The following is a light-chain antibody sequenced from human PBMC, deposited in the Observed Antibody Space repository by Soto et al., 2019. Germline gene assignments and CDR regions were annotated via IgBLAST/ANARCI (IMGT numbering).Light chain of an antibody. Sequence: EIVLTQSPATLSLSPGERATLSCRASQSIRSSLAWYQQKPGQAPRLLIYESSNRATGIPARFSGSGSGTDFTLPIISLEPEDFAVYYCQQRSNWPRTFGQGTKVDIK. V-gene: IGKV3-11*01. CDR1: QSIRSS. J-gene: IGKJ1*01. CDR2: ESS. CDR3: QQRSNWPRT.